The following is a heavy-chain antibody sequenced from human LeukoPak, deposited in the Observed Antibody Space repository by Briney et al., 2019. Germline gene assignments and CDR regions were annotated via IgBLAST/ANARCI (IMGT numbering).Heavy chain of an antibody. V-gene: IGHV4-59*12. CDR1: GGPISSYY. J-gene: IGHJ4*02. Sequence: SETLSLTCTVSGGPISSYYWSWIRQPPGKGLEWIGIIYHSGSTYYNPSLKSRVTISVDRSKSQFSLKLSSVTAADTAVYYCARADSSSSLHFDYWGQGNLVTVSS. CDR2: IYHSGST. D-gene: IGHD6-13*01. CDR3: ARADSSSSLHFDY.